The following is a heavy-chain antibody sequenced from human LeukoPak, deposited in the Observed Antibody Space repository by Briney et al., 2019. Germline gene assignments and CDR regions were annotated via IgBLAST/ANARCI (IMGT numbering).Heavy chain of an antibody. CDR1: GASITSYY. CDR2: IHHTGST. V-gene: IGHV4-59*01. J-gene: IGHJ5*01. CDR3: TRDRWLDF. Sequence: SETLSLTCTVSGASITSYYWSWIRQPPGKGLEWIGYIHHTGSTNYNPSLKRRVPMSVDTSKNQFSLRLTSVTAADTAVYYCTRDRWLDFWGQGTLVTVSS.